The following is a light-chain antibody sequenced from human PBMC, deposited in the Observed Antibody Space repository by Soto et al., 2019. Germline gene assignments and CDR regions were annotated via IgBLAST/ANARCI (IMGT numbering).Light chain of an antibody. Sequence: DIQMTKSPSTLSAFVGDRVTFTCRASQSLNSKLAWYQQKPGKAPKLLVYRASTLEIGVPSRFSGSGSGTEFTLTITSLQPDDFAIYYCQQYNTYPWTFAQGTKVEIK. V-gene: IGKV1-5*03. CDR1: QSLNSK. J-gene: IGKJ1*01. CDR3: QQYNTYPWT. CDR2: RAS.